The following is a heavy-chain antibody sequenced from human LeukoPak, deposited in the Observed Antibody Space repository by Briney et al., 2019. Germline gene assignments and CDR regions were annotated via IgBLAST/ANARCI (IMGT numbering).Heavy chain of an antibody. J-gene: IGHJ6*03. V-gene: IGHV3-23*01. Sequence: GGSLRHSCAASGFTFSSYAMSCVRQAPGKGLEWVSAISGSGGSAYYADSVKGRFTISRDNSKNTLYLQMNSLRAEDTAVYYCAKGGGREWDTAMVTGYYYYYMDVWGKGTTVTVSS. CDR3: AKGGGREWDTAMVTGYYYYYMDV. CDR2: ISGSGGSA. CDR1: GFTFSSYA. D-gene: IGHD5-18*01.